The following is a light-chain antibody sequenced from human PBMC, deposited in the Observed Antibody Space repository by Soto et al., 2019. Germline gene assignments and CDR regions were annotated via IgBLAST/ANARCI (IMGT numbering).Light chain of an antibody. CDR2: GAS. V-gene: IGKV3-20*01. CDR3: QQYGSSPFT. Sequence: ESVLTQSPGTLSMSPGERATLSCRASQSVSSSSSAWYQQKPGQAPRLLIYGASRRATGIPDRFSGSGSGTDFTLTISRLEPEDFAVYYCQQYGSSPFTFGPGTKVDIK. CDR1: QSVSSSS. J-gene: IGKJ3*01.